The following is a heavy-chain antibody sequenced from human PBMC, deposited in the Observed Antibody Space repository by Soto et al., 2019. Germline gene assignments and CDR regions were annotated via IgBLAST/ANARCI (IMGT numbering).Heavy chain of an antibody. Sequence: QVQLQESGPGLVKPSQTLSLTCTVSGGSISSGGYYWSWIHQHSGKGLEWIGYIYYSGSTNYNPSLXSXITISADTSKNQFSLKLSSVTAADTAVYYCAREPSIWGQGTLVTVSS. CDR3: AREPSI. J-gene: IGHJ4*02. CDR2: IYYSGST. V-gene: IGHV4-31*03. CDR1: GGSISSGGYY.